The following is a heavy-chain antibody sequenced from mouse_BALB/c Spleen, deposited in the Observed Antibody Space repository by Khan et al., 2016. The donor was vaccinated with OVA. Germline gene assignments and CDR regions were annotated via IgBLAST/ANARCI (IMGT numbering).Heavy chain of an antibody. J-gene: IGHJ1*01. Sequence: QVQLQQPGGEVVRPGTSVKISCKASGYTFTNYWLGWIRQIPGHGLEWIGDIYPGGYFTNYNEQFKDKATLTVDTSSTTANLQLSSLVSEDAAVYLCARRATWFFDVWGAVTTVNVSS. CDR2: IYPGGYFT. V-gene: IGHV1-63*02. D-gene: IGHD3-1*01. CDR1: GYTFTNYW. CDR3: ARRATWFFDV.